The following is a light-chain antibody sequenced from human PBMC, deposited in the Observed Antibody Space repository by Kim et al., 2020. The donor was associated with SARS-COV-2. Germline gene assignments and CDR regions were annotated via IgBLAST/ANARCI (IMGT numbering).Light chain of an antibody. Sequence: IVLTQSPGPLSLSPGERATLSCRASQSVTRSFLAWYQQKPGQVPRLLIYGASSRATGIPDRFSASGSGTDFTLTISRLEPEDFAVYYGQYYGGAEGTFGQRTKVDIK. CDR3: QYYGGAEGT. CDR2: GAS. CDR1: QSVTRSF. J-gene: IGKJ1*01. V-gene: IGKV3-20*01.